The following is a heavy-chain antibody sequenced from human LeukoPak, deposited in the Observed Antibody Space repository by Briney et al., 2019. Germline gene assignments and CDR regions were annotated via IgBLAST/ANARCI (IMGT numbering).Heavy chain of an antibody. Sequence: GGSLRLSCAASGFTFNTYSMNWVRQAPGKGLEWVSSISVDSNYLYYVDSLRRRFTVSRDNTKNSLYLQMDSLRAEDTAVYYCVRAHCSGGGCYQRNDGLEIWGQGTMVTVSS. CDR2: ISVDSNYL. CDR1: GFTFNTYS. D-gene: IGHD2-15*01. CDR3: VRAHCSGGGCYQRNDGLEI. V-gene: IGHV3-21*01. J-gene: IGHJ3*02.